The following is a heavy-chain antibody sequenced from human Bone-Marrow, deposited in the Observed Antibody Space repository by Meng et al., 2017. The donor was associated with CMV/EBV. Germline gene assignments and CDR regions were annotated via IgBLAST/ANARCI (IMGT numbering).Heavy chain of an antibody. Sequence: ASVKVSCKASGYTFTTYGISWVRQAPGQGLEWMAWISAYDGDTHYADKFQGRVVMTTDASTSTAYMELSSLRYDDTAVYYCARVGAAGNRRRFDYWGQGTLVTVSS. CDR1: GYTFTTYG. CDR2: ISAYDGDT. D-gene: IGHD6-13*01. CDR3: ARVGAAGNRRRFDY. J-gene: IGHJ4*02. V-gene: IGHV1-18*04.